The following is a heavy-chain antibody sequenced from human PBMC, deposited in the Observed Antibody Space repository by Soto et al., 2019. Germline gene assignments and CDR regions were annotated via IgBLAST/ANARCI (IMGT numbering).Heavy chain of an antibody. CDR2: ISYDGSNK. CDR3: AKPSWGYQLLSHFDY. D-gene: IGHD2-2*01. CDR1: GFTFSSYG. V-gene: IGHV3-30*18. Sequence: GGSLRLSCAASGFTFSSYGMHWVRQAPGKGLEWVAVISYDGSNKYYADSVKGRFTISRDNSKNTLYLQMNSLRAEDTAVYYCAKPSWGYQLLSHFDYWGQGTLVTVSS. J-gene: IGHJ4*02.